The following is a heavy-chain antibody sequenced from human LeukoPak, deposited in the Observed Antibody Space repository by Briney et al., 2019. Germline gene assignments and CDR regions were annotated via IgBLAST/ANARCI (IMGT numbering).Heavy chain of an antibody. CDR3: ASGYLDDFWSGHF. CDR2: IKEDGSAK. J-gene: IGHJ4*02. CDR1: GFTFSTHW. Sequence: GRSLRLSCVAAGFTFSTHWMSWVRQVPGKGLEWVANIKEDGSAKYYVDSVKGRFTISRDNAKKSLYLQMDSLRAEGSVVYYCASGYLDDFWSGHFWGQGTQVTVSS. V-gene: IGHV3-7*01. D-gene: IGHD3-3*01.